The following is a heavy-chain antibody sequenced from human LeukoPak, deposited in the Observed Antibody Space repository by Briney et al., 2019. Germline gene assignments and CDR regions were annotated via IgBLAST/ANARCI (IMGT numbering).Heavy chain of an antibody. J-gene: IGHJ4*02. CDR1: GFTFSSYG. CDR2: IRYDGSDK. D-gene: IGHD5-18*01. CDR3: AKVKFRGIQLWLGASDY. Sequence: GGSLRLSCTASGFTFSSYGMHWVRQAPGKGLEWVTFIRYDGSDKYYADSVKGRFTISRDNSKNTLYLQMNSLRAEDTATYYCAKVKFRGIQLWLGASDYWGQGTLVTVSS. V-gene: IGHV3-30*02.